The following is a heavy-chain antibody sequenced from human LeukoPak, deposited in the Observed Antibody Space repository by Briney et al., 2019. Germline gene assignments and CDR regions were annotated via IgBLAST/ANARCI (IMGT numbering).Heavy chain of an antibody. Sequence: GGSLRLSCSASGFTLSQYWMHWVRQAPGKGLVWVARVNEDGSRIDHADSVRGRFTISRDITKSTLFLQMNSLRVEDSGIYYCVRDFGGEDDYWGQGILVTVSS. V-gene: IGHV3-74*01. D-gene: IGHD2-15*01. J-gene: IGHJ4*02. CDR3: VRDFGGEDDY. CDR1: GFTLSQYW. CDR2: VNEDGSRI.